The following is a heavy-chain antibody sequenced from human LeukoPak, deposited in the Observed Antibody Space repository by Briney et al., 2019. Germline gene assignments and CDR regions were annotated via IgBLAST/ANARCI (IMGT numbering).Heavy chain of an antibody. J-gene: IGHJ3*02. CDR3: AKDGAYSSRLNAFDI. CDR2: ISGSGGRT. V-gene: IGHV3-23*01. D-gene: IGHD6-13*01. CDR1: GFTFSSYA. Sequence: GGSLRLSCAASGFTFSSYAMSWVRQAPGKGLEGVSAISGSGGRTYYADSVKGRFTISRDNSKNTLYLQMNSLRAEDTAVYYCAKDGAYSSRLNAFDIWGQGTMVTVSS.